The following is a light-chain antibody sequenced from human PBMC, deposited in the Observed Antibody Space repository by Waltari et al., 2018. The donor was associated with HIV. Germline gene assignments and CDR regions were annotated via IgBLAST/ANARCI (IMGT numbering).Light chain of an antibody. CDR3: QSTDYDGTWV. CDR2: KDI. V-gene: IGLV3-25*03. J-gene: IGLJ3*02. Sequence: SYDLTQTPSVSVSPGQTARINCSRGALPKKYSSWYRQKAGQAPMLLIYKDIERPSGIPERISGSESGTGVTLTISDVQAEDEGDYFCQSTDYDGTWVFGGGTKLTVL. CDR1: ALPKKY.